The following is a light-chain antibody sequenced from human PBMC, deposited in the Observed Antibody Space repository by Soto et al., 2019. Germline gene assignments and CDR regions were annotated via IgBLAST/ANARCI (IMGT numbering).Light chain of an antibody. V-gene: IGKV3-11*01. Sequence: EIVLTQSPATLSLSPGERATLSCRASQSVSSYLAWYQQKPGQAPRLLIYDASNRATGIPARFSGSGSGTDGTLTISSLEPEDFAVYYCQQRSNWPLLTFGGGTKVEFK. CDR1: QSVSSY. CDR3: QQRSNWPLLT. J-gene: IGKJ4*01. CDR2: DAS.